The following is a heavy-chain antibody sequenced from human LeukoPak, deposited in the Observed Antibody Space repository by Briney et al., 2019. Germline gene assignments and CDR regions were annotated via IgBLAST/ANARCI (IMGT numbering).Heavy chain of an antibody. D-gene: IGHD6-19*01. CDR3: ARGQPQRYNSGWYVNWFDP. CDR2: IYYSGTT. J-gene: IGHJ5*02. V-gene: IGHV4-59*01. CDR1: GASISSYY. Sequence: KPSETLSLTCTVSGASISSYYWSWIRQPPGKGLEWIGYIYYSGTTKYNPSLKSRVTISIDTSKNRFSLKVNSVTAADTAVYYCARGQPQRYNSGWYVNWFDPWGQGTLVSVSS.